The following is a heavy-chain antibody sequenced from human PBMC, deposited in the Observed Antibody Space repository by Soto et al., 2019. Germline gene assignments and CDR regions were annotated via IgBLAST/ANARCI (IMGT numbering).Heavy chain of an antibody. Sequence: GGSLRLSCAASGFTFSSYGMHWVRQAPGKGLEWVEVTSYDGSNKYYADSVKGRFTISRDNSKNTVYLQMNSLRADDTAVYYCARDLGVALATLTLDYWGQGTLVTVS. V-gene: IGHV3-30*03. J-gene: IGHJ4*02. D-gene: IGHD2-15*01. CDR1: GFTFSSYG. CDR2: TSYDGSNK. CDR3: ARDLGVALATLTLDY.